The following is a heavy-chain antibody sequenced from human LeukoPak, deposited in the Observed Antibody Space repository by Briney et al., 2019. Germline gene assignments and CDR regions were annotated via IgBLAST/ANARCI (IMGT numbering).Heavy chain of an antibody. CDR1: GYTLTAYG. V-gene: IGHV1-18*01. D-gene: IGHD3-3*01. CDR2: ISTFNDNT. Sequence: ASVKVSCKASGYTLTAYGINWVRQAPGQGLEWMGWISTFNDNTKYAQKFQDRVSMTIDTSTSTAYMDLRSLRSDDTAVYYCARDGGDFWSGPWFDPWGQGTLVTVSS. CDR3: ARDGGDFWSGPWFDP. J-gene: IGHJ5*02.